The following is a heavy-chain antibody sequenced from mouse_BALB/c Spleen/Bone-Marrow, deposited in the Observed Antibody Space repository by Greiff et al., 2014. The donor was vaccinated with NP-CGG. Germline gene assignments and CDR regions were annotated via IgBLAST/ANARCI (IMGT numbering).Heavy chain of an antibody. V-gene: IGHV1-77*01. CDR1: GYTFTDYY. J-gene: IGHJ3*01. D-gene: IGHD2-1*01. CDR3: ARDHYGNYEGFDY. Sequence: QVQLQQSGAELARPGTSVKLSCKASGYTFTDYYINWVKQRTGQGLEWIGEIYPGSGNTYYNDKFKGKATLTADKSSSTVNIHLSILTSEDSAVYFCARDHYGNYEGFDYWGPGTLVTVSA. CDR2: IYPGSGNT.